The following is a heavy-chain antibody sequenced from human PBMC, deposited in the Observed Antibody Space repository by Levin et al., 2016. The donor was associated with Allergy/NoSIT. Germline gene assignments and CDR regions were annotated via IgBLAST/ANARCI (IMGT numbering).Heavy chain of an antibody. CDR2: IIPILNIT. CDR1: GGTFSSYT. Sequence: SVKVSCKASGGTFSSYTISWVRQAPGQGLEWMGRIIPILNITTYAQKFQGRVTITADKSTSTAYMELSSLRSEDTAVYYCARDTLTGFDYWGQGTLVTVSS. D-gene: IGHD3-9*01. V-gene: IGHV1-69*04. CDR3: ARDTLTGFDY. J-gene: IGHJ4*02.